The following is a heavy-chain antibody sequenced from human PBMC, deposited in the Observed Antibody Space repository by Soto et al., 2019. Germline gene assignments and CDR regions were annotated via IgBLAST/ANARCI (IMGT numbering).Heavy chain of an antibody. CDR2: IFYTGKT. J-gene: IGHJ4*02. Sequence: SETLSLTCTVSPDSLNGHYWSWLRQTPGKELEWIGYIFYTGKTNYNSSLKSRVTMTLDTFENQFSLQLTSVTSADTAIYYCAIGAGIVLVPEDIYDSWSQGTLVTVSS. V-gene: IGHV4-59*11. CDR3: AIGAGIVLVPEDIYDS. D-gene: IGHD2-2*01. CDR1: PDSLNGHY.